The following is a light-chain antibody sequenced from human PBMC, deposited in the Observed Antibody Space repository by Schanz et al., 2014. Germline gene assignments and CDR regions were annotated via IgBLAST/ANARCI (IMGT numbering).Light chain of an antibody. CDR2: AAS. J-gene: IGKJ1*01. CDR1: QSISWY. Sequence: DIQMTQSPSSLSASVGDRVTITCRASQSISWYLNWYQQRPGKAPKLLIYAASNLQSGVPSRFSGSGSGTDFTLTISTLRPEDFATYYCQQSYSTPWTFGQGTKVEIK. CDR3: QQSYSTPWT. V-gene: IGKV1-39*01.